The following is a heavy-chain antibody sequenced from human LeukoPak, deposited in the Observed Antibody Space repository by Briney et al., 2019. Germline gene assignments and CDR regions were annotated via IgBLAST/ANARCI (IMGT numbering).Heavy chain of an antibody. CDR3: AKDGGLWVSAHWGDS. J-gene: IGHJ4*02. CDR2: ITTGDGNT. V-gene: IGHV3-23*01. D-gene: IGHD7-27*01. CDR1: AFTFSSYA. Sequence: GGSLRLSCTAAAFTFSSYAVTWVRQAPGKGLKWVSTITTGDGNTYYADSVKGRFTVSRDDSKNTLYLQMNSLRAEDTAVYYCAKDGGLWVSAHWGDSWGRGTLVTVSS.